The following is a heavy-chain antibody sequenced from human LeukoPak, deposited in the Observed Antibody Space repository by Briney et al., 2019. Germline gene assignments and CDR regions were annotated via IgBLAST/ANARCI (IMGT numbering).Heavy chain of an antibody. CDR1: GYSFTSYW. Sequence: GESLKISCKGSGYSFTSYWIGWVRQMPGKGLEWMGIIYPGDSDTRYSPSFQGQVTISADKSISTAYLQWSSLKASDTAMYYCARHNGSRYCSSTSCYYYYYYGMTSGAKGPRSPSP. J-gene: IGHJ6*02. V-gene: IGHV5-51*01. CDR3: ARHNGSRYCSSTSCYYYYYYGMTS. D-gene: IGHD2-2*01. CDR2: IYPGDSDT.